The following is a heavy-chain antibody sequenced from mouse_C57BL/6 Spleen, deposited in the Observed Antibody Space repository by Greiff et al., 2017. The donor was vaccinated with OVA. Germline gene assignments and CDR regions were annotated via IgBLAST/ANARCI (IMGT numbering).Heavy chain of an antibody. D-gene: IGHD2-4*01. Sequence: EVQRVESGGDLVKPGGSLKLSCAASGFTFSSYGMSWVRQTPDKRLEWVATISSGGSYTYYPASVKGRFTISRANAKNTLYLQMSSLKSEDTAMYYCARHYDYDWYFDVWGTGTTVTVSS. V-gene: IGHV5-6*01. CDR3: ARHYDYDWYFDV. J-gene: IGHJ1*03. CDR1: GFTFSSYG. CDR2: ISSGGSYT.